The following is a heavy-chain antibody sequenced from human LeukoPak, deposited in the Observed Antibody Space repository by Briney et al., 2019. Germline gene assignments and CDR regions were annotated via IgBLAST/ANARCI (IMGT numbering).Heavy chain of an antibody. CDR2: IYTGGTT. CDR1: GFTVSNSN. Sequence: PGGSLRLSCAASGFTVSNSNMGSVRQAPGKGLEWVSIIYTGGTTYYVDSVKGRFTISRDNSKNTLYLQMNSLRAEDTAVYYCVKPQLQGAFDVWGQGTMVTVSS. D-gene: IGHD1-14*01. J-gene: IGHJ3*01. CDR3: VKPQLQGAFDV. V-gene: IGHV3-53*01.